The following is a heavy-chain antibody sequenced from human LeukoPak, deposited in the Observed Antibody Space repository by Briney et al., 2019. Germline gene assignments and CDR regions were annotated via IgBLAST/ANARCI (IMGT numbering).Heavy chain of an antibody. CDR3: ARDWDGCSSTSCYAFDY. V-gene: IGHV3-21*01. CDR1: GFTFSSYS. D-gene: IGHD2-2*01. J-gene: IGHJ4*02. CDR2: ISSSSSYI. Sequence: PGGSLRLSCAASGFTFSSYSMNWVRQAPGKGLEWVSSISSSSSYIYYADSVKGRFTISRDNAKNSLYLQMNSLRAEDTAVYYCARDWDGCSSTSCYAFDYWGQGTLVTVSS.